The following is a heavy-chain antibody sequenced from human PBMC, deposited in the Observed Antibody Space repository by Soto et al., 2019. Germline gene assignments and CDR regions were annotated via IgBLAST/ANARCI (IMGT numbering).Heavy chain of an antibody. CDR1: GYSFTSYW. CDR2: IDPSDSYT. V-gene: IGHV5-10-1*01. D-gene: IGHD2-2*02. Sequence: GGSLKISCKGFGYSFTSYWISWVRQMPGKGLEWMGSIDPSDSYTNYSPSFHGHVTISADKSISTAYLQWSSLKASDTAMYYCATYGSSTSGYSSAFDIWGQGTMVTVSS. CDR3: ATYGSSTSGYSSAFDI. J-gene: IGHJ3*02.